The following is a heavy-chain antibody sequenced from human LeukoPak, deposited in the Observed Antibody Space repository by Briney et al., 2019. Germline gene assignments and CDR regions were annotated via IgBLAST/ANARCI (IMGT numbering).Heavy chain of an antibody. D-gene: IGHD3-22*01. J-gene: IGHJ3*02. Sequence: SQTLSLTCTVSGGSISSGGYYWSWIRQPPGKGLEWIGYIYYSGSTYYNPSLKSRVTISVDTSKNQFSLKLSSVTAADTAVYYCARDHTLGYDSSGYYPHDAFDIWGQGTVVTVSS. CDR3: ARDHTLGYDSSGYYPHDAFDI. CDR1: GGSISSGGYY. CDR2: IYYSGST. V-gene: IGHV4-30-4*08.